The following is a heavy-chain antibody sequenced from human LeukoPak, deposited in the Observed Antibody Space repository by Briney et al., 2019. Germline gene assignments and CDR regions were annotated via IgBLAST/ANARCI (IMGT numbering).Heavy chain of an antibody. J-gene: IGHJ4*02. Sequence: GGSLRPSCAASGFTFSSYSMNWVRQAPGKGLEWVSSISSSSSYIYYADSVKGRFTISRDNAKNSLYLQMNSLRAEDTAVYYCAKSVGCVKYYFDYWGQGTLVTVSS. V-gene: IGHV3-21*01. CDR3: AKSVGCVKYYFDY. CDR2: ISSSSSYI. D-gene: IGHD2-15*01. CDR1: GFTFSSYS.